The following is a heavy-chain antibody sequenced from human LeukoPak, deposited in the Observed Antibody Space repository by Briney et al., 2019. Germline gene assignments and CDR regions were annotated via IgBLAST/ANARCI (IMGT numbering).Heavy chain of an antibody. CDR1: GVSISSYY. V-gene: IGHV4-59*01. J-gene: IGHJ2*01. D-gene: IGHD6-19*01. CDR2: IYYSGST. Sequence: SETLSLTCTVSGVSISSYYWSWIRQPPGKGLEWIGYIYYSGSTNYTPSLKSRVTISVDTSKNQFSLKLRSVTAADTAVYYCARVGIAVAGPHWYFDLWGRGTLVTVSS. CDR3: ARVGIAVAGPHWYFDL.